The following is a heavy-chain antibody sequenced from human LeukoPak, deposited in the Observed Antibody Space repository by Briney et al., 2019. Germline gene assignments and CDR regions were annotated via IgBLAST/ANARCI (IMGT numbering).Heavy chain of an antibody. CDR2: IGYDGSNK. CDR3: ARDPGRYDFWSGYYTPYYYYGMDV. V-gene: IGHV3-33*01. CDR1: GFTFSSYG. D-gene: IGHD3-3*01. J-gene: IGHJ6*02. Sequence: GGSLRLSCAASGFTFSSYGMHWVRQAPGKGLEWVAVIGYDGSNKYYADSVKGRFTISRDNSKNTLYLQMNSLRAEDTAVYYCARDPGRYDFWSGYYTPYYYYGMDVWGQGTTITVSS.